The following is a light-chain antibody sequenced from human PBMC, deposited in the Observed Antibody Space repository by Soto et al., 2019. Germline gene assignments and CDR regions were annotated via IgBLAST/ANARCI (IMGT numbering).Light chain of an antibody. CDR3: QQRTNWPRT. CDR1: QSVRSY. V-gene: IGKV3-11*01. CDR2: DAF. J-gene: IGKJ1*01. Sequence: EIVLTQSPATLSLSPGDRATLSCRASQSVRSYLAWYQQKPGQAPRLLISDAFNRATGIPARFSGSGSGTDFTLTISSLEPEDFAVYYCQQRTNWPRTFGQGTKVEIK.